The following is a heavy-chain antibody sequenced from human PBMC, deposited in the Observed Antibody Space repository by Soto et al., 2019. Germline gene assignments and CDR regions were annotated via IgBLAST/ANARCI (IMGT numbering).Heavy chain of an antibody. Sequence: GGSLRLSCAASGFTFSSYSMNWVRQAPGKGLEWVSSISGSSSYIYYADSVKGRFTISRDNAKNSLYLQMNSLRAEDTAVYYCARDFCSGGSCYYSGDAFDIWGQGTMVTVSS. CDR2: ISGSSSYI. J-gene: IGHJ3*02. CDR1: GFTFSSYS. CDR3: ARDFCSGGSCYYSGDAFDI. D-gene: IGHD2-15*01. V-gene: IGHV3-21*01.